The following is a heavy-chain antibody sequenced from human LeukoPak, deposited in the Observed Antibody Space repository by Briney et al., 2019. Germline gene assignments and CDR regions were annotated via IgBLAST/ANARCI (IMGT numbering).Heavy chain of an antibody. CDR3: AKQKGYCSGGSCYYSDY. J-gene: IGHJ4*02. Sequence: QPGGSLTLSCAASGFTFSSYAMSRVRQAPGKGLEWVSTLSGSGASTSYADSVKGRFTISRDNSKNTLYLQMNSLRAEDTARYYCAKQKGYCSGGSCYYSDYWGQGTLVTVSS. D-gene: IGHD2-15*01. CDR2: LSGSGAST. CDR1: GFTFSSYA. V-gene: IGHV3-23*01.